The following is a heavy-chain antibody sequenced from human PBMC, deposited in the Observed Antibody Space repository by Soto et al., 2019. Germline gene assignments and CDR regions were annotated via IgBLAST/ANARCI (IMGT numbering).Heavy chain of an antibody. V-gene: IGHV3-15*01. J-gene: IGHJ6*02. Sequence: GGSLRLSCVASGITFNKAWMSWVRQGTGKGLEWVGRIKSKTDGGTADYAAPVKGRFTISRDDSTNTLYLQMNSLKIEDTAVYCCATRTPLTGIVKVGNPYYFDGMDVWGQGATVTVSS. CDR3: ATRTPLTGIVKVGNPYYFDGMDV. CDR1: GITFNKAW. CDR2: IKSKTDGGTA. D-gene: IGHD3-9*01.